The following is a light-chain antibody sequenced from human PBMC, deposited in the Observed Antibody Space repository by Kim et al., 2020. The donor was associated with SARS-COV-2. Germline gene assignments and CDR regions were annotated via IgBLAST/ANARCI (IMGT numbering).Light chain of an antibody. Sequence: SVKLTCTLISGHSSYIIAWHQQQPGKAPRYLMKLEGSGSYNKGSGVPDRFSGSSSGADRYLTISNLQSEDEADYYCETWDSNTRVFGGGTQLTVL. CDR3: ETWDSNTRV. CDR2: LEGSGSY. V-gene: IGLV4-60*03. CDR1: SGHSSYI. J-gene: IGLJ3*02.